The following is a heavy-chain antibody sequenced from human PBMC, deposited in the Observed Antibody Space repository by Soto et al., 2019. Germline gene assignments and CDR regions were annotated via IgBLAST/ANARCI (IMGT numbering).Heavy chain of an antibody. V-gene: IGHV2-5*02. Sequence: SGPTLVNPTPALTLTCVFSGFSLNTGGVTVGWIRQPPGKALEWVALIYWDDGKRYSPSLKSRLTITKGTSRNQVVLTMTNVDPEDTATYFCAHSPAPRVYFEHWGEGTRVTVPQ. CDR3: AHSPAPRVYFEH. CDR1: GFSLNTGGVT. J-gene: IGHJ1*01. D-gene: IGHD3-10*01. CDR2: IYWDDGK.